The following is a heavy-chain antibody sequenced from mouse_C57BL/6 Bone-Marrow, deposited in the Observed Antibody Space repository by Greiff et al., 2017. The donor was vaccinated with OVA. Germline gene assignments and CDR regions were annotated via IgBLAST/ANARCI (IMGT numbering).Heavy chain of an antibody. V-gene: IGHV5-16*01. CDR2: INYDGSST. D-gene: IGHD1-2*01. Sequence: EVQVVESEGGLVQPGSSMKLSCTASGFTFSDYYMAWVRQVPEKGLEWVANINYDGSSTYYLDSLKSRFIISRDNAKNILYLQMSSLKSEDTATYYCARYYYGSFAYWGQGTLVTVSA. CDR3: ARYYYGSFAY. J-gene: IGHJ3*01. CDR1: GFTFSDYY.